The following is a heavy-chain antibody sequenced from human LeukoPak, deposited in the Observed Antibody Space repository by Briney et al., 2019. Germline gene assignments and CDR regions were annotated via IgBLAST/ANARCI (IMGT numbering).Heavy chain of an antibody. D-gene: IGHD6-6*01. J-gene: IGHJ3*02. Sequence: SETLSLTCTVSGGSISSGGYYWSWIRQHPGKGLEWIGYIYYSGSTYYNPSLKSRVTISVDTSKNQFSLKLSSVTAADTAVYYCARERDSSSPSPVDAFDIWGQGTMVTVSS. CDR2: IYYSGST. CDR3: ARERDSSSPSPVDAFDI. V-gene: IGHV4-31*03. CDR1: GGSISSGGYY.